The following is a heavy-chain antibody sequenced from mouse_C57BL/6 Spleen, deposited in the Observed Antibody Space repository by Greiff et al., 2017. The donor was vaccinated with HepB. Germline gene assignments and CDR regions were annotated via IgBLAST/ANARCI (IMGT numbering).Heavy chain of an antibody. D-gene: IGHD1-1*01. CDR2: ISDGGSYT. V-gene: IGHV5-4*01. CDR3: ARDQRGSSYDYAMDY. Sequence: EVQGVESGGGLVKPGGSLKLSCAASGFTFSSYAMSWVRQTPEKRLEWVATISDGGSYTYYPDNVKGRFTISRDNAKNNLYLQMSHLKSEDTAMYYCARDQRGSSYDYAMDYWGQGTSVTVSS. CDR1: GFTFSSYA. J-gene: IGHJ4*01.